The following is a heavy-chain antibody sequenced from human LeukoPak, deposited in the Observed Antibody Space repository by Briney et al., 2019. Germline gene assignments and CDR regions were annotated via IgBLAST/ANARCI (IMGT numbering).Heavy chain of an antibody. J-gene: IGHJ4*02. CDR2: IYYSGST. D-gene: IGHD4-23*01. V-gene: IGHV4-59*01. CDR3: ARDGNYGGAFDY. CDR1: GGSISSYY. Sequence: SETLSLTCTVSGGSISSYYWSWIRQPPGKGLEWIGYIYYSGSTNCNPSLKSRVTISVDTSKNQFSLKLSSVTAADTAVYYCARDGNYGGAFDYWGQGTLVTVSS.